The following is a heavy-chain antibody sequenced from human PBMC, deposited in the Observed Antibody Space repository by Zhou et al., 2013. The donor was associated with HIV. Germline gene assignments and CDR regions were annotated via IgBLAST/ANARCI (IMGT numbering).Heavy chain of an antibody. D-gene: IGHD6-13*01. Sequence: QMQLVQSGPEVKKPGTSVKVSCKASGFTFTSSAMQWVRQARGQRLEWIGWIVVGSGNTNYAQKFQERVTITRDMSTSTAYMELSSLRSEDTAVYYCALVRGDSSSWYLPSNVPVDPWGQGTLVTVSS. CDR1: GFTFTSSA. CDR3: ALVRGDSSSWYLPSNVPVDP. J-gene: IGHJ5*02. CDR2: IVVGSGNT. V-gene: IGHV1-58*02.